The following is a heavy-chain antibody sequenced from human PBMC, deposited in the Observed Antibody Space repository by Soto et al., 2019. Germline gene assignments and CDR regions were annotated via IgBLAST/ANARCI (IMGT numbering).Heavy chain of an antibody. J-gene: IGHJ4*01. V-gene: IGHV3-21*01. CDR1: VFTFSSYS. CDR3: ARTTYSDY. CDR2: ISSSGSYI. Sequence: PWWSLRLCCSDSVFTFSSYSMNWVRQAPGKGLEWVSSISSSGSYIDYADSVKGRFTISRDNAKKSLYLQMNSLRAEDTAVYYCARTTYSDYWGQGTLVTVSS.